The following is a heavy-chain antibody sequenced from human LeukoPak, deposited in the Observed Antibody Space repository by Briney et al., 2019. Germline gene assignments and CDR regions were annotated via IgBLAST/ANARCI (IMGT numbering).Heavy chain of an antibody. D-gene: IGHD6-19*01. J-gene: IGHJ4*02. CDR1: GFTFSSYG. Sequence: GGSLRLSCAVSGFTFSSYGMHWVRQAPGKGLEWVAFIRYDGSNKYYADSVKGRFTISRDNSKNTLYLQMNSLRAEDTAVYYCAKDPSSSVGHFDYWGQGTLVTVSS. CDR3: AKDPSSSVGHFDY. CDR2: IRYDGSNK. V-gene: IGHV3-30*02.